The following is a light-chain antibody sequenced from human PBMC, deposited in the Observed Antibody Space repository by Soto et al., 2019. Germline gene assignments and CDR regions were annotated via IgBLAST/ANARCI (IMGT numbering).Light chain of an antibody. Sequence: EIVMTQSPATLSVSPGERATLSCRASQSVSSYLAWYQQKPGQAPRLLIYSASTRATGIPARFSGSGSGTDFTLTISSLQSEDFAVYYCQQYNPWPLTFGGGTKVEIK. J-gene: IGKJ4*01. CDR1: QSVSSY. V-gene: IGKV3-15*01. CDR2: SAS. CDR3: QQYNPWPLT.